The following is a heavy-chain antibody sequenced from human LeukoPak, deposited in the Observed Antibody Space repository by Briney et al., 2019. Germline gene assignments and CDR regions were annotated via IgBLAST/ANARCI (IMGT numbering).Heavy chain of an antibody. CDR2: ISGSGGSTNYA. CDR3: AKSGFDY. CDR1: GFTVSSNY. V-gene: IGHV3-23*01. J-gene: IGHJ4*02. Sequence: GGSLRLSCAASGFTVSSNYMSWVRQAPGKGLEWVSIISGSGGSTNYAYYADSVKGRFTISRDNSRNTLYLQMNSLRAEDTAVYYCAKSGFDYWGQGTLVTVSS. D-gene: IGHD6-25*01.